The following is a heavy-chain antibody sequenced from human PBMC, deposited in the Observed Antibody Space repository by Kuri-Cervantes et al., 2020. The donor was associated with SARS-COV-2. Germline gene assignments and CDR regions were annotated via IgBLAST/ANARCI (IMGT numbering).Heavy chain of an antibody. J-gene: IGHJ6*02. Sequence: SVKVPCKASGGTFSSYAIIWVRQAPGQGLEWMGGIIPIFGTANYAQKFQGRVTITADKSTSTAYMELSSLTSEDSAVYYCARRARKKIINIVLMVYARDYGMDVWGQGTTVTVSS. V-gene: IGHV1-69*06. CDR3: ARRARKKIINIVLMVYARDYGMDV. CDR1: GGTFSSYA. CDR2: IIPIFGTA. D-gene: IGHD2-8*01.